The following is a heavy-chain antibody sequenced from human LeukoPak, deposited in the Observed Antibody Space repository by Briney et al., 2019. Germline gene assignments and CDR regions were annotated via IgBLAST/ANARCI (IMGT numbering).Heavy chain of an antibody. V-gene: IGHV4-39*07. Sequence: SETLSLTCIVSGGSISSSSYYWGWIRQPPGKGLEWIGSIYYSGSTYYNPSLKSRVTISVDTSKNQFSLKLSSVTAADTAVYYCAGYSSGYFNWFDPWGQGTLVTVSS. CDR2: IYYSGST. J-gene: IGHJ5*02. D-gene: IGHD3-22*01. CDR1: GGSISSSSYY. CDR3: AGYSSGYFNWFDP.